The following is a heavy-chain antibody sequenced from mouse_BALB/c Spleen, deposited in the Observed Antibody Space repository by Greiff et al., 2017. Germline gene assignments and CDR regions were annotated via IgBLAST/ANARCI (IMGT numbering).Heavy chain of an antibody. CDR1: GYTFTSYY. CDR2: INPSNGGT. J-gene: IGHJ2*01. Sequence: QVHVKQSGAELVKPGASVKLSCKASGYTFTSYYMYWVKQRPGQGLEWIGEINPSNGGTNFNEKFKSKATLTVDKSSSTAYMQLSSLTSEDSAVYYCTRGGTGYFDYWGQGTTLTVSS. V-gene: IGHV1S81*02. CDR3: TRGGTGYFDY. D-gene: IGHD4-1*01.